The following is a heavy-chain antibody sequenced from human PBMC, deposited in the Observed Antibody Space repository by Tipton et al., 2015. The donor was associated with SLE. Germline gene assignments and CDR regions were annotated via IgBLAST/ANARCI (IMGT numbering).Heavy chain of an antibody. J-gene: IGHJ3*02. D-gene: IGHD3-22*01. CDR2: ISAYNGNT. CDR1: GYTFTSYG. V-gene: IGHV1-18*01. CDR3: SRSGYYLSDAFDI. Sequence: QLVQPGAEVKKTGASVKVSCKASGYTFTSYGISWVRQAPGQGLEWMGWISAYNGNTNYAPKLQGRATMTRDTSTSTVYMELSSLRSEDTSVYYCSRSGYYLSDAFDIWGQVTMVTVSS.